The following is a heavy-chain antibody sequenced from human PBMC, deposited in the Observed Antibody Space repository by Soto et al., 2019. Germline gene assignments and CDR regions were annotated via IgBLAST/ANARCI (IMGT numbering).Heavy chain of an antibody. J-gene: IGHJ2*01. D-gene: IGHD3-3*01. V-gene: IGHV4-39*01. CDR3: AGSILEWLSYYWYFDL. CDR2: IYYSGRT. Sequence: QLQLQESGPGLVKPSETLSLTCTVSCGSISSSSYYWGWIRQPPGKGLECIGSIYYSGRTFYNPSPKSPVTISVARSNNQFSLRLGSVTAADTAVYYCAGSILEWLSYYWYFDLWGRGTLVTVSS. CDR1: CGSISSSSYY.